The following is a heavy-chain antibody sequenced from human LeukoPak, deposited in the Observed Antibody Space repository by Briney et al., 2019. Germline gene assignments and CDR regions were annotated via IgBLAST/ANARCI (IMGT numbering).Heavy chain of an antibody. V-gene: IGHV3-23*01. J-gene: IGHJ4*02. CDR1: GFTFSSYA. CDR3: ARGSKKHIVVVTAIPPSDY. Sequence: GGSLRLSCAASGFTFSSYAMSWVRQAPGKGLEWVSAISGSGGSTYYADSVKGRFTISRDNSKNTPYLQMNSLRAEDTAVYYCARGSKKHIVVVTAIPPSDYWGQGTLVTVSS. D-gene: IGHD2-21*02. CDR2: ISGSGGST.